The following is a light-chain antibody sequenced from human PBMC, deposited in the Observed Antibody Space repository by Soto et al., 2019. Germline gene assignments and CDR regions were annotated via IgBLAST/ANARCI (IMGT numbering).Light chain of an antibody. V-gene: IGKV3-15*01. Sequence: EIVMTQSPATLSVSPGERATLSCRASQSISITLAWYQQKPGQAPSLLIYGASTKATNIPARFSGSGSGTEFTLTISGLQSEDFAVYYCQQYTNWPRTFGGGTKVEL. CDR1: QSISIT. CDR3: QQYTNWPRT. CDR2: GAS. J-gene: IGKJ4*01.